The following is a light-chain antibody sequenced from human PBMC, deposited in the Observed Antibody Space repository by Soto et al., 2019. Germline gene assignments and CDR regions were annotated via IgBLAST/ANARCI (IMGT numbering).Light chain of an antibody. Sequence: EIVLTQSPGTLSLSPGERATLSCRASQTITNTYLAWYQQRPGQAPRLLIYGTSNRATGIPDRFSGSGSATDFTLTICRLQPEDFAVYYCQQYHSSPLTFGGGTKVEIK. CDR2: GTS. CDR1: QTITNTY. CDR3: QQYHSSPLT. J-gene: IGKJ4*01. V-gene: IGKV3-20*01.